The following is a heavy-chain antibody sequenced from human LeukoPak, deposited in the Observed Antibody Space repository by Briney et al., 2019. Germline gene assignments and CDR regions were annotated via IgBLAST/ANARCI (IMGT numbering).Heavy chain of an antibody. D-gene: IGHD6-13*01. CDR3: ARGRVTSSSWQSVYYYYLYMDV. Sequence: SQTLSLTCSVSGDSISIYYWNWIRQPPGKGLEWIGYIDHTGSTNYNPSLNSRVTISRDTSTNHFSLKLSSVTAADTAVYFCARGRVTSSSWQSVYYYYLYMDVWGKGSTVTVSS. J-gene: IGHJ6*03. CDR2: IDHTGST. V-gene: IGHV4-59*01. CDR1: GDSISIYY.